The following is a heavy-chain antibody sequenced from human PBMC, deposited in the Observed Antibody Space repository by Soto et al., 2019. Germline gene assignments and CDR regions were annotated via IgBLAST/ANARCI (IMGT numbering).Heavy chain of an antibody. D-gene: IGHD6-19*01. CDR1: GGTFSSYT. J-gene: IGHJ4*02. CDR3: ARDFRSGSVSTHFDY. V-gene: IGHV1-69*08. Sequence: QVQLVQSGAEVKKPGSSVKVSCKASGGTFSSYTISWVRQAPGQGLEWMGRIIRILGIANYAQKFQGRVTISEDKSKSKDYMELRSLRSETTAVYYCARDFRSGSVSTHFDYWGQGTLVTVSS. CDR2: IIRILGIA.